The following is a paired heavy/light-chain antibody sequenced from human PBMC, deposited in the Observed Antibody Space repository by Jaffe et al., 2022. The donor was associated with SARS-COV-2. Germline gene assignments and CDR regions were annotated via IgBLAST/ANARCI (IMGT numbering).Heavy chain of an antibody. J-gene: IGHJ6*02. Sequence: QVQLVESGGGLVKPGGSLRLSCAASGFTFSDYYMSWIRQAPGKGLEWVSYISSSGSTIYYADSVKGRFTISRDNAKNSLYLQMNSLRAEDTAVYYCARVGFCSGGSCYSEYYYYGMDVWGQGTTVTVSS. CDR3: ARVGFCSGGSCYSEYYYYGMDV. D-gene: IGHD2-15*01. CDR2: ISSSGSTI. CDR1: GFTFSDYY. V-gene: IGHV3-11*01.
Light chain of an antibody. CDR2: AAS. Sequence: DIQMTQSPSSLSASVGDRVTITCRASQSISSYLNWYQQKPGKAPKLLIYAASSLQSGVPSRFSGSGSGTDFTLTISSLQPEDFATYYCQQRETFGQGTKVEIK. CDR3: QQRET. CDR1: QSISSY. J-gene: IGKJ1*01. V-gene: IGKV1-39*01.